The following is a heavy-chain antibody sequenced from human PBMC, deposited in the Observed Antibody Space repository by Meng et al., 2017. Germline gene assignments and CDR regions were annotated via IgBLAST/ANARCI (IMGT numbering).Heavy chain of an antibody. CDR2: IKQDGSEK. Sequence: GESLKISCAASGFTFSSYWMSWVRQAPGKGLEWVANIKQDGSEKYYVDSVKGRFTISRDNAKNSLYLQMNSLRAEDTAVYYCARDLVYYYDSSGYYYFDYWGQGTLVTVSS. J-gene: IGHJ4*02. D-gene: IGHD3-22*01. CDR1: GFTFSSYW. CDR3: ARDLVYYYDSSGYYYFDY. V-gene: IGHV3-7*01.